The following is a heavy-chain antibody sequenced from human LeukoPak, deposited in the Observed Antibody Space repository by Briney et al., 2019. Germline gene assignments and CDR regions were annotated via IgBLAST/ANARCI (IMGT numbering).Heavy chain of an antibody. J-gene: IGHJ3*02. CDR2: INPNSGGT. CDR1: GYTFTSYG. V-gene: IGHV1-2*02. D-gene: IGHD6-6*01. Sequence: GASVKVSCKASGYTFTSYGISWVRQAPGQGLEWMGWINPNSGGTNYAQKFQGRVTMTRDTSISTAYMELSRLRSDDTAVYYCARAGIAARPFAFDIWGQGTMVTVSS. CDR3: ARAGIAARPFAFDI.